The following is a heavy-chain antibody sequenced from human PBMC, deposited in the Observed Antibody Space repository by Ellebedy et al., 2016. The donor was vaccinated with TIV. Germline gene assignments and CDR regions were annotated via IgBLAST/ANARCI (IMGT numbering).Heavy chain of an antibody. CDR3: ARVRVDTAMVTTVDYYYYGMDV. V-gene: IGHV1-69*13. Sequence: ASVKVSCKASGGTFSSYAISWVRQAPGQGLEWMGGIIPIFGTANYAQKFQGSVTITADESTSTAYMELSSLRSEDTAGYYCARVRVDTAMVTTVDYYYYGMDVWGQGTTVTVSS. D-gene: IGHD5-18*01. CDR2: IIPIFGTA. CDR1: GGTFSSYA. J-gene: IGHJ6*02.